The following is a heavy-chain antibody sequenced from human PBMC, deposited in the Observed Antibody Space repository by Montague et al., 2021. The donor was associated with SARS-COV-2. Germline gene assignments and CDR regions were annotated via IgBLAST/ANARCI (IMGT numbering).Heavy chain of an antibody. V-gene: IGHV3-23*01. D-gene: IGHD3-10*01. CDR2: ISFSGDST. Sequence: SRRLSLSASGFTFSSYAMSWVRQAPGKGLEWVSGISFSGDSTYYADSVKGRFTISRDNSKNTLCLQMNSLRAEDTAVYYCAKAITYYHRYGYAFHIWGQGTMVTVSS. CDR1: GFTFSSYA. CDR3: AKAITYYHRYGYAFHI. J-gene: IGHJ3*02.